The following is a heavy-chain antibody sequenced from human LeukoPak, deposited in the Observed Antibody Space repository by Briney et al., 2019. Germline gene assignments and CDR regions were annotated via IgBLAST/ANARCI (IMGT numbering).Heavy chain of an antibody. V-gene: IGHV3-23*01. J-gene: IGHJ3*02. D-gene: IGHD5-12*01. CDR1: GFTFSSYD. CDR2: ISGAGGTT. Sequence: PGGSLRLSCAASGFTFSSYDMSWVRQAPGKGLEWVSYISGAGGTTYYADSVKDRFTISRDNSKNTMYLQMNSLRAEDTAVYYCAKDLVATTYRDAFDIWGQGTMVTVSS. CDR3: AKDLVATTYRDAFDI.